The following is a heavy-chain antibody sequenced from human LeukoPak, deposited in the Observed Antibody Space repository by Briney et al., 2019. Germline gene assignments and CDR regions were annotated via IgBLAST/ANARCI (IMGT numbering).Heavy chain of an antibody. CDR1: GDSVSTNSAA. CDR3: VREYSSTFDI. J-gene: IGHJ3*02. V-gene: IGHV6-1*01. Sequence: SQTLSLTCAISGDSVSTNSAAWNWIRQSPSRGLEWLTRTYYRSKWFNAYAVSVKSRITINPDTSKNQFSPQLNSVTPEDTAVYYCVREYSSTFDIWGQGTMVTVSS. CDR2: TYYRSKWFN. D-gene: IGHD6-19*01.